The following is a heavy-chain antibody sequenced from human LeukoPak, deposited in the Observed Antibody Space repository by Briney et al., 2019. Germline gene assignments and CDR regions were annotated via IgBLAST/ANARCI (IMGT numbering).Heavy chain of an antibody. CDR1: GYTFTSYG. J-gene: IGHJ3*02. Sequence: ASVKVSCKASGYTFTSYGISWVRQAPGQGLEWMGWISAYNGNTNYAQKLQGRVTMTTDTSTSTAYMELRSLRSDDTAVYYCAREIRPGSTMVRGVIRWGALDIWGQGTMVTVSS. CDR2: ISAYNGNT. V-gene: IGHV1-18*01. D-gene: IGHD3-10*01. CDR3: AREIRPGSTMVRGVIRWGALDI.